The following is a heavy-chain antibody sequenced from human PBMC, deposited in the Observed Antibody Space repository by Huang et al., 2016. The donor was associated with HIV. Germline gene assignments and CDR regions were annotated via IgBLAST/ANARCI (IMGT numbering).Heavy chain of an antibody. CDR3: ARRMAGWDDVFDM. J-gene: IGHJ3*02. D-gene: IGHD6-19*01. Sequence: QVQLVESGGGLVKPGGSLRLSCAASGLVFSEHYMNWIRQAPGKGLEWISYISLSVTTIRYADSGKGRFTISRDNAKKSLFLEMNSLRVEDTAVYYCARRMAGWDDVFDMWGQGTMVTVSS. CDR2: ISLSVTTI. V-gene: IGHV3-11*01. CDR1: GLVFSEHY.